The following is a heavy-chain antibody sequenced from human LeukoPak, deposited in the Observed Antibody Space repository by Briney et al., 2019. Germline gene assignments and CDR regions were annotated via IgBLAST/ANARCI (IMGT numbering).Heavy chain of an antibody. D-gene: IGHD3-22*01. CDR3: ARQGNVVSDNYDSSGYYPLDY. V-gene: IGHV4-39*01. Sequence: SETLSLTCTVSGDSISSSSYYWGWIRQPPGKGLEWIGSIYYTGSTYHNPSLKSRVTISVDTSKNRFSLKLGSVTAADTAVYYCARQGNVVSDNYDSSGYYPLDYWGQGTLVTVSS. CDR2: IYYTGST. CDR1: GDSISSSSYY. J-gene: IGHJ4*02.